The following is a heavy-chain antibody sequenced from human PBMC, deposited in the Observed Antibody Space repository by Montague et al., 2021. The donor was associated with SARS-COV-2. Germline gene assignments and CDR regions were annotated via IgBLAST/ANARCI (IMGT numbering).Heavy chain of an antibody. CDR1: GGSIDNYF. CDR2: IYYTGNT. V-gene: IGHV4-39*02. J-gene: IGHJ3*01. CDR3: ARLKRYFDSSGSPSAFDF. D-gene: IGHD3-22*01. Sequence: SETLSLTCTASGGSIDNYFWAWIRQPPGKGLEWIGSIYYTGNTYYNPSLKSRVTISVVTSKNHFTLKLSSVTAAETAVYYCARLKRYFDSSGSPSAFDFWGQGTKVTVSS.